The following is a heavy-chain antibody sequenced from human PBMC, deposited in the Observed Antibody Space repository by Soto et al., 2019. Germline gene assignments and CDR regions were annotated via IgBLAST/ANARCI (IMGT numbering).Heavy chain of an antibody. CDR1: GGSISSYY. CDR2: IYYSGST. Sequence: SETLSLTCTVSGGSISSYYWSWIRQPPGKGLEWIGYIYYSGSTNYNPSLKSRVTISVDTSKNQFSLKLSSVTAADTAVYYCARQYSSGWPSFDPWGQGTLVNVSS. V-gene: IGHV4-59*01. CDR3: ARQYSSGWPSFDP. J-gene: IGHJ5*02. D-gene: IGHD6-19*01.